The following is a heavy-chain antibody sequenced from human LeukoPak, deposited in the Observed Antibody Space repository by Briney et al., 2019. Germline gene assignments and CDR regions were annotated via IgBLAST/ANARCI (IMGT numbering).Heavy chain of an antibody. CDR1: GFTFSSYG. J-gene: IGHJ4*02. CDR2: ISYDGSNK. Sequence: GGSLRLSCAASGFTFSSYGMHWVRQAPGKWLEWVAVISYDGSNKYYADSVKGRFTISRDNSKNTLYLQMNSLRAEDTAVYYCAKDWPCSSTSCWNYWGQGTLVTVSS. CDR3: AKDWPCSSTSCWNY. V-gene: IGHV3-30*18. D-gene: IGHD2-2*01.